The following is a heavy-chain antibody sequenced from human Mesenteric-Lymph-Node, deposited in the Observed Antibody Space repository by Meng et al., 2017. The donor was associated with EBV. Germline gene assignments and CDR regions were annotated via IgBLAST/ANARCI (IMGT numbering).Heavy chain of an antibody. J-gene: IGHJ2*01. CDR3: ARGATSVFDL. V-gene: IGHV6-1*01. CDR1: GDSDSSSSAA. Sequence: QVQLQQSGPGLVKPSXXLSPTXVISGDSDSSSSAAWTWIRQSPSRGLEWLGRTYYRSKWYNDYAVFVKSRITINPDTSKNQFSLQLNSVTPEDTAVYYCARGATSVFDLWGRGTLVTVSS. CDR2: TYYRSKWYN.